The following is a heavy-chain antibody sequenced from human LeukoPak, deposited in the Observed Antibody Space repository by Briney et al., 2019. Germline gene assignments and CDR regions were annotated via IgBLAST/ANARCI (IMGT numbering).Heavy chain of an antibody. V-gene: IGHV5-51*01. CDR3: AKTGGITGTVDY. J-gene: IGHJ4*02. CDR2: IYPGESDT. D-gene: IGHD1-20*01. CDR1: GSIFTSSW. Sequence: GASLQISCKGSGSIFTSSWIGWVRQLPGKGLEWMGIIYPGESDTRYSPSFQGQVTISADKSVSTAYLQWSSLKASDTAMYYCAKTGGITGTVDYWGQGTLVTVSS.